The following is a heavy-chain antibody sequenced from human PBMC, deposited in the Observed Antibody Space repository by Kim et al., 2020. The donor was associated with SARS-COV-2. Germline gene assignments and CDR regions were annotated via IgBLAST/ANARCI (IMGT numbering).Heavy chain of an antibody. Sequence: SETLSLTCTVSGGSISSYYWSWIRQPPGKGLEWIGYIYYSGSTNYNPSLKSRVTISVDTSKNQFSPKLSSVTAADTAVYYCARHLRQRPYYYYYYGMDVWGQGTTVTVSS. CDR1: GGSISSYY. V-gene: IGHV4-59*08. D-gene: IGHD6-25*01. CDR3: ARHLRQRPYYYYYYGMDV. CDR2: IYYSGST. J-gene: IGHJ6*02.